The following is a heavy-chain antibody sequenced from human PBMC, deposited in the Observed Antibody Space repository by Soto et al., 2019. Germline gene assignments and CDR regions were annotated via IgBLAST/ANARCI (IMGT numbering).Heavy chain of an antibody. V-gene: IGHV2-5*02. D-gene: IGHD1-26*01. J-gene: IGHJ4*02. Sequence: QITLKESGPTLVKPTQTLTLTCTFSGFSLTTDRVGVGWIRQPPGEALEWLAVIYWDDSKTYRPSLESRLTITKDTSKYQVALTLTSMDSLDTATYYCAHAYGGRSLYGGQGTLVTVSS. CDR2: IYWDDSK. CDR1: GFSLTTDRVG. CDR3: AHAYGGRSLY.